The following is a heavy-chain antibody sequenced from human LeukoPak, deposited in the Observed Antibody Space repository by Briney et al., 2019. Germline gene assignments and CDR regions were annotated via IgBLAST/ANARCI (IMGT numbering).Heavy chain of an antibody. D-gene: IGHD3-9*01. CDR1: GFTFSSYS. V-gene: IGHV3-21*01. CDR2: ISSSSSYI. Sequence: GGSLRLSCAASGFTFSSYSMNWVRQAPGKGLEWVSSISSSSSYISYADSVKGRFTISGDNAKNSLYLQMNSLRAEDTAVYYCARAPRYYDILTGYSMQDAFDIWGQGTMVTVSS. CDR3: ARAPRYYDILTGYSMQDAFDI. J-gene: IGHJ3*02.